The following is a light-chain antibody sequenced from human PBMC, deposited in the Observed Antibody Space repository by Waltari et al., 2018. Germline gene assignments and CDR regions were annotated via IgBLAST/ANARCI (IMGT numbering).Light chain of an antibody. CDR3: QQYYDIPWT. J-gene: IGKJ1*01. Sequence: DIVMTQSPDSLAVSLGERVTINCKSSQGVLYSSNGQNYLAWYQQKPGQPPKLLIYWASARESGVPDRFSGSESGTDFTLTISSLQAEDVAVYYCQQYYDIPWTFGQGTKVEIK. CDR1: QGVLYSSNGQNY. V-gene: IGKV4-1*01. CDR2: WAS.